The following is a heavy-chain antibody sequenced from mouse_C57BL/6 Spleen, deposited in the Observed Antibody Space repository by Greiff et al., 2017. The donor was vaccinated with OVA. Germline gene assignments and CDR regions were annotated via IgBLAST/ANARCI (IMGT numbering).Heavy chain of an antibody. V-gene: IGHV1-26*01. Sequence: EVQLQQSGPELVKPGASVKISCKASGYTFTDYYMNWVKQSHGKSLEWIGDINPNNGGTSYNQKFKGKATLTVDKSSSTAYMELRSLTSEDSAVYYCARSPTGPYFDYWGQGTTLTVSS. CDR1: GYTFTDYY. CDR2: INPNNGGT. D-gene: IGHD4-1*02. CDR3: ARSPTGPYFDY. J-gene: IGHJ2*01.